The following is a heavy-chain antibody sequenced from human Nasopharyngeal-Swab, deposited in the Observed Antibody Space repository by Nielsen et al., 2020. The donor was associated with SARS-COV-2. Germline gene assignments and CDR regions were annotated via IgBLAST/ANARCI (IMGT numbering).Heavy chain of an antibody. J-gene: IGHJ4*02. CDR1: GDTFTNSA. CDR2: IVPALGLP. CDR3: AREGEYGAYDAPDY. Sequence: SVKVSCKASGDTFTNSAISWVRQAPGQGLEWMGGIVPALGLPNYAQKFRGRVTISAERSTTTSYLELSSLRSEDTAIYYCAREGEYGAYDAPDYWGQGTLVTVSS. V-gene: IGHV1-69*10. D-gene: IGHD5-12*01.